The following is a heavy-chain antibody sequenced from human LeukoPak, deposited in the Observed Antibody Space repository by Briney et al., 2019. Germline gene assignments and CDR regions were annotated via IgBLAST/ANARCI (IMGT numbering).Heavy chain of an antibody. J-gene: IGHJ5*02. D-gene: IGHD3-3*01. CDR3: ATLVLGVFDP. CDR2: IYYSGST. V-gene: IGHV4-39*01. CDR1: GGSISSSSYY. Sequence: SETLSLTCTVSGGSISSSSYYWGWIRQPPGTGLEWIGSIYYSGSTYYNPSLKSRVTISVDTSKNQFSLKLSSVTAADTAVYCCATLVLGVFDPWGQGTLVTVSS.